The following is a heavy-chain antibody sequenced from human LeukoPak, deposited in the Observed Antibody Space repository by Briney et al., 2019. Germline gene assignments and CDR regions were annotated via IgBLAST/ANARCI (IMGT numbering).Heavy chain of an antibody. CDR2: INHSGST. V-gene: IGHV4-34*01. CDR1: GGSFSGYY. D-gene: IGHD2-2*01. CDR3: AIPGAEYCSSTSCYYLAY. J-gene: IGHJ4*02. Sequence: SETLSLTCAVYGGSFSGYYWSWIRQPPGKGLEWIGEINHSGSTNYNPSLKSRVTISVDTSKTQFSLQLSSVTAADTAAYSCAIPGAEYCSSTSCYYLAYWGQGTLVTVSS.